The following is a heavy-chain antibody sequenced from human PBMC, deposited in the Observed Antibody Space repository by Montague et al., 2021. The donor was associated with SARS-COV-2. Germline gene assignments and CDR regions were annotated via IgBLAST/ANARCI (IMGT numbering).Heavy chain of an antibody. CDR3: ARAWGAVEKNFDY. D-gene: IGHD5-24*01. J-gene: IGHJ4*02. V-gene: IGHV4-4*02. Sequence: SETLSLTCAVSGGSISSSNWWSWVRQPPGKGLEWIGEIYHSGSTNYNPSLKSRVTISVDKSKNPFSMKLSSVTAADTAVYYCARAWGAVEKNFDYWGQGTLVTVSS. CDR1: GGSISSSNW. CDR2: IYHSGST.